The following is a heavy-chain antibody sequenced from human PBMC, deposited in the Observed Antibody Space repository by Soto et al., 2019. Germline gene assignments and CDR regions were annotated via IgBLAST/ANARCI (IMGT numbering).Heavy chain of an antibody. Sequence: QVQLQESGPGLVKPSQTLSLTCTVSGGSISRGGYYWSWIRQHPGKGLEWIGYIYYSGSTYYNPSPKRRVTISVYTSKNQFSLKLSSVTAADTAVYYCARGGIAAAAPPDYWGQGTLVTVSS. D-gene: IGHD6-13*01. J-gene: IGHJ4*02. CDR2: IYYSGST. V-gene: IGHV4-31*03. CDR1: GGSISRGGYY. CDR3: ARGGIAAAAPPDY.